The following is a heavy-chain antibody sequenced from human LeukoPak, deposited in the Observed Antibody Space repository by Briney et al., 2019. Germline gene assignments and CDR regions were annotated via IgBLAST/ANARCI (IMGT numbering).Heavy chain of an antibody. CDR2: IYYTGGT. V-gene: IGHV4-39*01. CDR1: GDSISTSNSY. CDR3: ANSGGYGLIDY. J-gene: IGHJ4*02. Sequence: SETLSLTCTVSGDSISTSNSYWGWIRQPPGEGLEWVGSIYYTGGTYYNTSLKSRVTISVDTSKNQFSLRLNSVTAADTAMYYCANSGGYGLIDYWGQGTLVTVSS. D-gene: IGHD1-26*01.